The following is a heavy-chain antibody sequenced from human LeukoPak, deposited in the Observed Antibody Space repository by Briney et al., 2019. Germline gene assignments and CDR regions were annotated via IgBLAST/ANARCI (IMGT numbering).Heavy chain of an antibody. CDR2: INHSGST. CDR3: ARSRHYDFWSGYSSHFDY. Sequence: SETLSLTCAVSGGSISSSNWWSWIRQPPGQGLEWIGEINHSGSTNYNPSLKSRVTISVDTSKNQFSLKLSSVTAADTAVYYCARSRHYDFWSGYSSHFDYWGQGTLVTVSS. D-gene: IGHD3-3*01. CDR1: GGSISSSNW. V-gene: IGHV4-4*02. J-gene: IGHJ4*02.